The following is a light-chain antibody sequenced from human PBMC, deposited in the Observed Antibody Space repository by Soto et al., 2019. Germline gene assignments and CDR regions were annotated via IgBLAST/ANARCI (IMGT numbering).Light chain of an antibody. V-gene: IGKV1-5*01. CDR2: DAS. CDR1: QTITRW. Sequence: DIQMTQSHSTLSASFGDRFTVTCLASQTITRWMAWYQQTPGRPPKLLIYDASTLESGVPSRFSGSRSGTDFTLTVSSLQPEDFATYYCQQFDDYPFTFGPGTKVDIK. J-gene: IGKJ3*01. CDR3: QQFDDYPFT.